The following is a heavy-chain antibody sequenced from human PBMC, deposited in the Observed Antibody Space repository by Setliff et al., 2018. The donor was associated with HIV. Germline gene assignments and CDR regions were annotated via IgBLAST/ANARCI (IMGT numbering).Heavy chain of an antibody. CDR1: GGSLSGYY. CDR2: INQSGNT. J-gene: IGHJ2*01. V-gene: IGHV4-34*01. CDR3: AREGGQGYSGSGSFYHRNFDL. Sequence: LSLTCAVYGGSLSGYYWSWVRQSPGRGLEWIGEINQSGNTNFNPSLKSRLIISVDASKSQFSLKLTSVTAADTALYYCAREGGQGYSGSGSFYHRNFDLWGRGTLVTVSS. D-gene: IGHD3-10*01.